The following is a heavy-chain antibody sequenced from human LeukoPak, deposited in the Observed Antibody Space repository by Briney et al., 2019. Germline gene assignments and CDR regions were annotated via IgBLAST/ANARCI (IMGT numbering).Heavy chain of an antibody. V-gene: IGHV1-18*01. J-gene: IGHJ4*02. D-gene: IGHD1-1*01. CDR2: ISAYNGNT. CDR3: ARTIGSTLSYFDY. CDR1: AYTFSIYG. Sequence: ASVKVSCTASAYTFSIYGFSWVRQAPGQGLEWMGWISAYNGNTNYAQKLQGRVTLTTDTSTSTTYMELRSLRSDDTAVYYCARTIGSTLSYFDYWGQGTLVTVSS.